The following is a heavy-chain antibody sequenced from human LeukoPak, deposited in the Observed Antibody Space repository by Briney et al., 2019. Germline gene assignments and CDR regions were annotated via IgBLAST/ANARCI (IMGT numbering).Heavy chain of an antibody. J-gene: IGHJ4*02. CDR1: GFTFSTYS. CDR2: ISSSSSYI. V-gene: IGHV3-21*01. D-gene: IGHD6-19*01. Sequence: GGSLRLSCVASGFTFSTYSMNWVRQAPGKGLEWVSSISSSSSYIYYADSVKGRFTISRDNAKNSLYLQMNSLRAEDTAVYYCARGGAVAGNNYFDYWGQGTLVTVSS. CDR3: ARGGAVAGNNYFDY.